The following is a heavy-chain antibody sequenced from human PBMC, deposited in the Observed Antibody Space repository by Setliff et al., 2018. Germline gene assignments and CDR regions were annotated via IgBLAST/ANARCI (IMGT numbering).Heavy chain of an antibody. CDR3: ARGGRYSSSSLDY. J-gene: IGHJ4*02. Sequence: PGGSLRLSCAASTSTLGTYSMRWVRQAPGKGLEYVSSISTDGGNTYYVDSVKGRFTISRDNSKNTVYVQMGSLRPEDTAVYYCARGGRYSSSSLDYWGQGALVTVSS. V-gene: IGHV3-64*02. CDR1: TSTLGTYS. D-gene: IGHD6-6*01. CDR2: ISTDGGNT.